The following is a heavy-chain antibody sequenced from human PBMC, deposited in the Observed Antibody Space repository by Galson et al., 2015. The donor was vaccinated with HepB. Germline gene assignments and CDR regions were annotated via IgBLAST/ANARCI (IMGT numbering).Heavy chain of an antibody. CDR3: ARVFDGSRWLQFLVSTHQPII. Sequence: SLRLSCAASGFTFSSYSMNWVRQAPGKGLEWVSSISSSSSYIYYADSVKGRFTISRDNAKNSLYLQMNSLRAEDTAVYYCARVFDGSRWLQFLVSTHQPIIWGQGTMVTVSS. D-gene: IGHD5-24*01. J-gene: IGHJ3*02. CDR1: GFTFSSYS. CDR2: ISSSSSYI. V-gene: IGHV3-21*01.